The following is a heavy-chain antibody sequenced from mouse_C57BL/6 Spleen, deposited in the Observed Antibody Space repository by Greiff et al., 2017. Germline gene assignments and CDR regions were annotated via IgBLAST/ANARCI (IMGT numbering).Heavy chain of an antibody. CDR3: ARPPLYGGWYFDV. CDR1: GYTFTSYG. D-gene: IGHD1-1*01. J-gene: IGHJ1*03. Sequence: QVQLQQSGAELARPGASVKLSCKASGYTFTSYGISWVKQRTGQGLEWIGEIYPRSGNTYYNEKFKGKATLTADKSSSTAYMELRSLTSEDSAVYFCARPPLYGGWYFDVWGTGTTVTVSS. V-gene: IGHV1-81*01. CDR2: IYPRSGNT.